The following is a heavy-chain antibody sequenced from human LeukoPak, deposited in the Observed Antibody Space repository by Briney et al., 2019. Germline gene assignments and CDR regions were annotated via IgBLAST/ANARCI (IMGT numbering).Heavy chain of an antibody. J-gene: IGHJ4*02. Sequence: SETLSLTCTVSGVSISSSSYYWCWIRPPPGKRLECMGSIYYSGSTYYTPPLSRLITIFVDTSKKQFLLQLSAVTAADTAVYYYARQTYDYVWGSSPFDYWGQGTLGIVT. D-gene: IGHD3-16*01. V-gene: IGHV4-39*01. CDR1: GVSISSSSYY. CDR3: ARQTYDYVWGSSPFDY. CDR2: IYYSGST.